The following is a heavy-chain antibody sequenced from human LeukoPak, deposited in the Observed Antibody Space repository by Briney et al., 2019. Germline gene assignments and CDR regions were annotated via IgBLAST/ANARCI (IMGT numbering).Heavy chain of an antibody. Sequence: SETLSLTCTASGGSISSYYWSWIRQPPGKGLEWIGYIYYSGSTNYNPSLKSRVTISVDTSKNQFSLKLSSVTAADTAAYYCARLGAITMVRGVIIAVHAFDIWGQGTMVTVSS. V-gene: IGHV4-59*01. CDR1: GGSISSYY. D-gene: IGHD3-10*01. CDR2: IYYSGST. J-gene: IGHJ3*02. CDR3: ARLGAITMVRGVIIAVHAFDI.